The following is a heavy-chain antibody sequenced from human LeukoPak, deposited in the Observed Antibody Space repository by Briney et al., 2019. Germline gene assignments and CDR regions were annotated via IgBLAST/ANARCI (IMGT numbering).Heavy chain of an antibody. V-gene: IGHV3-21*01. Sequence: GGPLRLSCAASGFTFSSYGMHWVRQAPGKGLEWVSSISSSSSYIYYADSVKGRFTISRDNAKNSLYLQMNSLRAEDTAVYYCARDGSSGWYGTPRYFDLWGRGTLVTVSS. CDR1: GFTFSSYG. CDR2: ISSSSSYI. CDR3: ARDGSSGWYGTPRYFDL. D-gene: IGHD6-19*01. J-gene: IGHJ2*01.